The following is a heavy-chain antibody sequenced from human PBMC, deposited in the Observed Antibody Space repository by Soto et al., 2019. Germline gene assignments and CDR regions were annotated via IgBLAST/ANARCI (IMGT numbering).Heavy chain of an antibody. D-gene: IGHD3-10*01. CDR2: ISSSSSYI. CDR1: GFTFSSYS. CDR3: ARDPTLSSNYYGSGDNWFDP. Sequence: PGGSLRLSCAASGFTFSSYSMNWVRQAPGKGLEWVSSISSSSSYIYYADSVKGRFTISRDNAKNSLYLQMNSLRAEDTAVYYCARDPTLSSNYYGSGDNWFDPWGQGTLVTVSS. V-gene: IGHV3-21*01. J-gene: IGHJ5*02.